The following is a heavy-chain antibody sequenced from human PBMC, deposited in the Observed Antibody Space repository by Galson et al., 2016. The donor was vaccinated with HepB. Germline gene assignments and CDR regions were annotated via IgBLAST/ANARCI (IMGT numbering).Heavy chain of an antibody. CDR1: GFTFNSFA. Sequence: SLRLSCAASGFTFNSFAMSWVRQAPGKGLEWVSAISGSSATYYADSVKGRFTISRDNSKNTLFLQMNTLRAEDTAVYYCAKVREACSRTSCYYYYGTDVWGQGTTVTVSS. CDR3: AKVREACSRTSCYYYYGTDV. CDR2: ISGSSAT. V-gene: IGHV3-23*01. D-gene: IGHD2-2*01. J-gene: IGHJ6*02.